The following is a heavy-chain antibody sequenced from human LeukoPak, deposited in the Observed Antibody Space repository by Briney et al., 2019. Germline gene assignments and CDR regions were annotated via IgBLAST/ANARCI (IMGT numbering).Heavy chain of an antibody. CDR2: IYTSESP. Sequence: PSETLSLTCTVSGGSISSYYWSWIRQPAGKGLEWIGRIYTSESPTYNPSLKSRVTMSLDTSKNQFSLKLSSVTAADTAVYYCARRRYYGSGRHNWFDPWGQGTLVTVSS. CDR1: GGSISSYY. D-gene: IGHD3-10*01. J-gene: IGHJ5*02. V-gene: IGHV4-4*07. CDR3: ARRRYYGSGRHNWFDP.